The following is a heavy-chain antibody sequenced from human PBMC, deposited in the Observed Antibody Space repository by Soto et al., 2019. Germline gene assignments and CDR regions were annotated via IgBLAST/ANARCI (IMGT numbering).Heavy chain of an antibody. V-gene: IGHV3-23*01. CDR3: AKGLKYSSSWYLDN. CDR1: GFTFSSHA. J-gene: IGHJ4*02. Sequence: PGGSLRLSCAASGFTFSSHAMSWVRQAPGKGLEWVSGISESGATTYYADSVKGRFTISSDNSKDTVYLQMNSLRAEDTAVYYCAKGLKYSSSWYLDNWGQGTLVTVSS. CDR2: ISESGATT. D-gene: IGHD6-13*01.